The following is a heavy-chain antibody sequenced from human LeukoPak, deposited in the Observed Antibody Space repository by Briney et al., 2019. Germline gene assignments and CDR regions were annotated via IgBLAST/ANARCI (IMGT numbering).Heavy chain of an antibody. V-gene: IGHV4-34*01. J-gene: IGHJ4*02. Sequence: PSETLSLTCAVSGGSFRGYSWSWIRQPPGKRLEWLGEINHSGSNNYNPSLKSRVTISVDTSKNQYSLKLSSVTAADTAVYYCARTLMVRGGDYWGQGTLVTVPS. CDR1: GGSFRGYS. CDR2: INHSGSN. CDR3: ARTLMVRGGDY. D-gene: IGHD3-10*01.